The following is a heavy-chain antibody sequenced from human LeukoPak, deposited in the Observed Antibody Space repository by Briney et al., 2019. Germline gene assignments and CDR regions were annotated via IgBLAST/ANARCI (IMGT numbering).Heavy chain of an antibody. CDR1: GFTFGDYA. Sequence: PGGSLRLSCTASGFTFGDYAMSWVRQAPGKGLEWVGFIRSKAYGGTTEYAASVKGRFTISRDDSKSIAYLQMNSLKTEDTAVYYCTQAVGSRRDYYGMDVWGQGTTVTVSS. CDR2: IRSKAYGGTT. V-gene: IGHV3-49*04. D-gene: IGHD3-10*01. J-gene: IGHJ6*02. CDR3: TQAVGSRRDYYGMDV.